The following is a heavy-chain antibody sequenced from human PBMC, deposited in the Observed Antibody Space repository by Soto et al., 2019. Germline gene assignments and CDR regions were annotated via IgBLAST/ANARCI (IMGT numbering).Heavy chain of an antibody. D-gene: IGHD1-1*01. V-gene: IGHV3-33*01. CDR3: AREVETATRGSFDY. J-gene: IGHJ4*02. Sequence: QAQLVESGGGVVQPGRSLRLSCAASGFTFSSYGMHWVRQAPGKGLEWVAVIWYDGSNKYYADSVKGRFTISRDNAKNSLYLQMNSLRAEDTAVYYCAREVETATRGSFDYWGQGTLVTVSS. CDR1: GFTFSSYG. CDR2: IWYDGSNK.